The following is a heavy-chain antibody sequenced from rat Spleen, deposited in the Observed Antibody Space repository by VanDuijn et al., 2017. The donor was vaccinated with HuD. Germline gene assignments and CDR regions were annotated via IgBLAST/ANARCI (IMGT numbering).Heavy chain of an antibody. CDR1: GFTFSNYG. CDR3: ARHGSAFDY. Sequence: EVQLVESGGGLVQPGRSLKLSCAASGFTFSNYGMAWVRQAPTKGLEWVATISYDGSSTYYRDSGKGRFTISRDNAKSTLYLQMDSLRSEDTATYYCARHGSAFDYWGQGVMVTVSS. J-gene: IGHJ2*01. V-gene: IGHV5-29*01. D-gene: IGHD1-7*01. CDR2: ISYDGSST.